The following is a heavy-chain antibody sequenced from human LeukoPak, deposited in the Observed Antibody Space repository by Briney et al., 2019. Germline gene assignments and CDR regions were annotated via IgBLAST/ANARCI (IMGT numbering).Heavy chain of an antibody. J-gene: IGHJ4*02. Sequence: ASVKVSCKASGYTFTSYGISWVRQAPGQGLEWMGWISAYNGNTNYAQKLQGRDTMTTDTSTSTAYMELRSLRSDDTAVYYCARREALEMATITYDYWGQGTLVTVSS. CDR1: GYTFTSYG. V-gene: IGHV1-18*01. CDR3: ARREALEMATITYDY. D-gene: IGHD5-24*01. CDR2: ISAYNGNT.